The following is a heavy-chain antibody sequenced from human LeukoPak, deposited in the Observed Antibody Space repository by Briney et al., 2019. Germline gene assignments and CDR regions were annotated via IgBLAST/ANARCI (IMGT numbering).Heavy chain of an antibody. V-gene: IGHV1-18*01. J-gene: IGHJ4*02. CDR1: GYTFTSYG. CDR3: ARDTRFLYYYGSGSYYTAFDY. CDR2: ISAYNGNT. Sequence: EASVKVSCKASGYTFTSYGISWVRQTPGQGLEWMGWISAYNGNTNYAQKLKGRVTMTTDTSTSTAYMELRSLRSNDTAVYYCARDTRFLYYYGSGSYYTAFDYWGQGTLVTVSS. D-gene: IGHD3-10*01.